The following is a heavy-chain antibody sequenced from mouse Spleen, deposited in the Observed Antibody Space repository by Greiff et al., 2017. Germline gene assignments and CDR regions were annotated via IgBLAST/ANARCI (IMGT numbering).Heavy chain of an antibody. J-gene: IGHJ1*01. V-gene: IGHV1-63*02. Sequence: QVQLQQSGAELVRPGTSVKISCKASGYTFTNYWLGWVKQRPGHGLEWIGDIYPGGGYTNYNEKFKGKATLTADTSSSTAYMQLSSLTSEDSAVYFCARGRGSSYWYFDVWGAGTTVTVSS. CDR2: IYPGGGYT. D-gene: IGHD1-1*01. CDR3: ARGRGSSYWYFDV. CDR1: GYTFTNYW.